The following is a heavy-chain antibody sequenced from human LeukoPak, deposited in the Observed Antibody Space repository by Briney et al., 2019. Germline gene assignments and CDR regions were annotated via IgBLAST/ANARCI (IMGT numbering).Heavy chain of an antibody. D-gene: IGHD2-15*01. V-gene: IGHV3-15*01. CDR3: PTDTRRVVVPN. CDR1: GFSFNDAW. Sequence: PGGSLRLSCAASGFSFNDAWMSWVGQAPGKGLEWVGRIKRKTDGGTTDYAAPVKGRFTISRDDSKTSLYLQMNNLKTEKTAVYYCPTDTRRVVVPNWGQGTLVPVSS. J-gene: IGHJ4*02. CDR2: IKRKTDGGTT.